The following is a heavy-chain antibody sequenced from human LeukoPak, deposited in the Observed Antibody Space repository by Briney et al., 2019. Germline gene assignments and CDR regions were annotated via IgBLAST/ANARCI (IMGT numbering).Heavy chain of an antibody. Sequence: PGGSLRLSCAASGFTFDDYAMHWVRQAPGKGLEWVSGISWNSGSIGYADSVKGRFTISRDNAKNSLYLQMNSLRAEDMALYYCAKDSSPWRGSSGFDYWGQGTLVTVSS. V-gene: IGHV3-9*03. J-gene: IGHJ4*02. D-gene: IGHD6-19*01. CDR1: GFTFDDYA. CDR2: ISWNSGSI. CDR3: AKDSSPWRGSSGFDY.